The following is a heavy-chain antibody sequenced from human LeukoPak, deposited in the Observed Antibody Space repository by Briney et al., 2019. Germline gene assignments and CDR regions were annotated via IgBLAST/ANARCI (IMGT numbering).Heavy chain of an antibody. CDR1: GFTFSSYG. Sequence: GRSLRLSCAASGFTFSSYGMHWVRQAPGKGLEWVAVISYDGSNKYYADSVKGRFTISRDNSKNTLYLQMNSLRAEDTAVYYCAKGGPTGALDDWGQGTLLTVSS. CDR3: AKGGPTGALDD. D-gene: IGHD7-27*01. J-gene: IGHJ4*02. V-gene: IGHV3-30*18. CDR2: ISYDGSNK.